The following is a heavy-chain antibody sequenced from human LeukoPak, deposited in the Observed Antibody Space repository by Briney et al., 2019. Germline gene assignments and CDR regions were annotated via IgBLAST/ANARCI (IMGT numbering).Heavy chain of an antibody. Sequence: GRSLRLSCAASGFTFSSYGMHWVRQAPGKGLEWVAVIWYDGSNKYYADSVKGRFTISRDNSKDTLYLQMNSLRAEDTAVYYCANGAQDYYDSSGYYDSPYYFDYWGQGTLVTVSS. CDR3: ANGAQDYYDSSGYYDSPYYFDY. CDR2: IWYDGSNK. CDR1: GFTFSSYG. D-gene: IGHD3-22*01. V-gene: IGHV3-33*06. J-gene: IGHJ4*02.